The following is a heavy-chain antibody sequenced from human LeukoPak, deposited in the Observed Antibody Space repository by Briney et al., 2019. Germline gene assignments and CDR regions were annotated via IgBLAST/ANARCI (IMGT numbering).Heavy chain of an antibody. Sequence: PGVSLRLSCAASGFTCSTYTKNWVRQAPGKGLEWLSYITVSSSTYYADSVQGRFTISRDNAKNSLYLQMNSLRDEDTAVYYCARGDTLSDLNAFDLWGQGTMVTVSS. CDR2: ITVSSST. J-gene: IGHJ3*01. CDR3: ARGDTLSDLNAFDL. V-gene: IGHV3-48*02. CDR1: GFTCSTYT.